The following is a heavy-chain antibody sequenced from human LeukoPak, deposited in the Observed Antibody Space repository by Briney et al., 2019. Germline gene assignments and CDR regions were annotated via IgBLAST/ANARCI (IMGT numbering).Heavy chain of an antibody. CDR3: AVSVEYLLQNWFDP. J-gene: IGHJ5*02. V-gene: IGHV3-53*01. Sequence: GGSLRLSCAASGFTVSSNYMSWVRQAPGKGLEWVSVIYSGGSTYYADSVKGRFTISRDNSKNTLYLQMNSLRAEDTAVYYCAVSVEYLLQNWFDPGGQGTLVTVSS. CDR2: IYSGGST. D-gene: IGHD2/OR15-2a*01. CDR1: GFTVSSNY.